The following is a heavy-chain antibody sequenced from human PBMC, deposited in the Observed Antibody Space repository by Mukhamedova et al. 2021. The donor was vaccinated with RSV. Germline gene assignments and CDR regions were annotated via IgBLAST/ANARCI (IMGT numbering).Heavy chain of an antibody. Sequence: FTISRDNAKNSLYLQMNSLRAEDTAVYYCARRYRAFDIWGQGTMVTVSS. CDR3: ARRYRAFDI. V-gene: IGHV3-48*03. D-gene: IGHD4-11*01. J-gene: IGHJ3*02.